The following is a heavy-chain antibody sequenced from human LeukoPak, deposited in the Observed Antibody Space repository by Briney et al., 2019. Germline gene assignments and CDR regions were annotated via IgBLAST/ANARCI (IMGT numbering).Heavy chain of an antibody. CDR2: INDSGST. V-gene: IGHV4-34*01. Sequence: SETLSLTCAVYGGSFSGYYWSWIRQPPGKGLEWIGEINDSGSTNYNASLKSRVTISVDTSKNQFSLKLSSVTAADTAVYYCAKDDGLVATYFDYWGQGTLVTVSS. J-gene: IGHJ4*02. D-gene: IGHD5-12*01. CDR1: GGSFSGYY. CDR3: AKDDGLVATYFDY.